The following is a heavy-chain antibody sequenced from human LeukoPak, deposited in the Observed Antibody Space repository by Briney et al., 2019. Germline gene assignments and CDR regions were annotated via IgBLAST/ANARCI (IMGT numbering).Heavy chain of an antibody. J-gene: IGHJ2*01. D-gene: IGHD3-22*01. CDR1: GGFISSCSYY. CDR2: IYTSGST. CDR3: ARGAYYYDSSGYPNRYFDL. V-gene: IGHV4-61*02. Sequence: SETLSLTSTVSGGFISSCSYYWSWIRQPAGKGLEWIGRIYTSGSTNYNPSLKSRVTISVDTSKNQFSLKLSSVTAADTAVYYCARGAYYYDSSGYPNRYFDLWGRGTLVTVSS.